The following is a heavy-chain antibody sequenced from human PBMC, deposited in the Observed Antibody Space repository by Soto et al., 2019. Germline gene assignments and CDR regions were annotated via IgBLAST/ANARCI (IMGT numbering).Heavy chain of an antibody. CDR3: ATYDHPGKIPESYYYMDV. D-gene: IGHD5-12*01. J-gene: IGHJ6*03. Sequence: EVQLVESGGGLVQPGGSLRLSCAASGFTFSSYWMSWVRQAPGKGLEWVANIKQDGSEKYYVDSVKGRFTISRDNAKNSLYLQMNSLRAEDTAVYYCATYDHPGKIPESYYYMDVWGKGTTVTVSS. CDR2: IKQDGSEK. CDR1: GFTFSSYW. V-gene: IGHV3-7*01.